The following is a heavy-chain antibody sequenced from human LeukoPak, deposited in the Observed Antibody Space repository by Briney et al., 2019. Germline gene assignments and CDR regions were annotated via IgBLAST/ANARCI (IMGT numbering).Heavy chain of an antibody. D-gene: IGHD5-24*01. J-gene: IGHJ4*02. Sequence: GGSLRLSCAASGFTFSTFGMHWVRQAPGQGLEWVTFIPYDGSNKYYADSVEGRFTISRDNSKNTLSLQMNSLRAEDTAIYYCANGPTKDGYHYYFDYWGQGTLVTVSS. CDR3: ANGPTKDGYHYYFDY. V-gene: IGHV3-30*02. CDR2: IPYDGSNK. CDR1: GFTFSTFG.